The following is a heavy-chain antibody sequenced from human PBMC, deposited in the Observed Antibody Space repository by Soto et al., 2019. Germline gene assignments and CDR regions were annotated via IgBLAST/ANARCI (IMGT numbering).Heavy chain of an antibody. V-gene: IGHV3-21*01. CDR2: ISSSSSYI. Sequence: GVSLRLSCAASGFTFSSYSMNWVRQAPGKGLEWVSSISSSSSYIYYADSVKGRFTISRDNAKSSLYLQMNSLRAEDTAVYFCARPYYHYSSGYYRAWPLDVRGQRTMVPV. D-gene: IGHD3-22*01. CDR1: GFTFSSYS. CDR3: ARPYYHYSSGYYRAWPLDV. J-gene: IGHJ3*01.